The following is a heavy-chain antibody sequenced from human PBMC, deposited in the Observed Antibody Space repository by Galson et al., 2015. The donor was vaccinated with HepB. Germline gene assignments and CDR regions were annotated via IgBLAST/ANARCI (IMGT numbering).Heavy chain of an antibody. D-gene: IGHD2-2*01. V-gene: IGHV1-69*13. Sequence: SVKVSCKASGGTFSSYAISWVRQAPGQGLEWMGGIIPIFGTANYAQKFQGRVTITADESTSTAYMELSSLRSEDTAVYYCASPGVPAAIYFDYWGQGTLVTVSS. J-gene: IGHJ4*02. CDR2: IIPIFGTA. CDR3: ASPGVPAAIYFDY. CDR1: GGTFSSYA.